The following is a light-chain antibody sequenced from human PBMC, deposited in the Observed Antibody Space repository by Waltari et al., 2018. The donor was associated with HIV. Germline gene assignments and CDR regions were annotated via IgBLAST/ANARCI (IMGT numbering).Light chain of an antibody. CDR2: EVS. J-gene: IGLJ2*01. CDR3: SSYTSSATLV. Sequence: QSALTPPASVSGSPGQSITISCTGTSNDVGGYNYFSWYQHHPGKAPKLMIYEVSDRPSGVSSRFSGSKSGNTASLTISGLQAEDEADYYCSSYTSSATLVFGGGTKLTV. V-gene: IGLV2-14*01. CDR1: SNDVGGYNY.